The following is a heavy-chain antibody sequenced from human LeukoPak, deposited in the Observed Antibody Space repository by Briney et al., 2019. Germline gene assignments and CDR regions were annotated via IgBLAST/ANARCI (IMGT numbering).Heavy chain of an antibody. CDR1: GGSISSYY. J-gene: IGHJ5*02. CDR2: IYYSGST. D-gene: IGHD3-22*01. Sequence: PSETLSLTCTVSGGSISSYYWSWIRQPPGKGLEWIGYIYYSGSTNYNPSLKSRVTISVDTSKNQSSLKLSSVTAADTAVYYCARAHYDSSGYGNWFDPWGQGTLVTVSS. CDR3: ARAHYDSSGYGNWFDP. V-gene: IGHV4-59*01.